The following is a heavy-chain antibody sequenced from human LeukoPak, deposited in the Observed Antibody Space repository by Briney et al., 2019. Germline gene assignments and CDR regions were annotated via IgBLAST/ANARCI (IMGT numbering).Heavy chain of an antibody. D-gene: IGHD6-6*01. V-gene: IGHV3-15*01. Sequence: GGSLRLSCAASGFTFSNAWMSWVRQAPGKGLEWVGRIKSKTDGGTTDYAAPVKGGFTISRDDSKNTLYLQMNSLKTEDTAVYYCTTWGGLNLAARPGRGYYYYYYMDVWGKGTTVTVSS. J-gene: IGHJ6*03. CDR2: IKSKTDGGTT. CDR3: TTWGGLNLAARPGRGYYYYYYMDV. CDR1: GFTFSNAW.